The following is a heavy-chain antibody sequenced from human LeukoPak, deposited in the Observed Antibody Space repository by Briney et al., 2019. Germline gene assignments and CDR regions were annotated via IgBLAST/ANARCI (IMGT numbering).Heavy chain of an antibody. CDR3: ARDQYSSSWFAYYYGMDV. J-gene: IGHJ6*02. CDR1: GYTFTNYA. V-gene: IGHV7-4-1*02. D-gene: IGHD6-13*01. CDR2: INTNTGNP. Sequence: ASVKVSCKASGYTFTNYAMNWVRQAPGQGLEWMGWINTNTGNPTYAQGFTGRFVFSLDTSVSTAYLQISSLKAEDTAVYYCARDQYSSSWFAYYYGMDVWGQGTTVTVSS.